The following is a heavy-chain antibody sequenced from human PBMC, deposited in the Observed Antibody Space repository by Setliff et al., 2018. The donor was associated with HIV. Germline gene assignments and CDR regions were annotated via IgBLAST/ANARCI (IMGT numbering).Heavy chain of an antibody. J-gene: IGHJ4*02. Sequence: GGSLRLSCTASGLIFGDHAVTWVRQAPGKGLEWVGFIRSKAYGGTTDYAASVKGRFTISRDDSKSIGYLQMNSLTSEDTAMYYCVRGVSPSIWGLGTLVTVSS. D-gene: IGHD3-10*01. CDR1: GLIFGDHA. CDR3: VRGVSPSI. CDR2: IRSKAYGGTT. V-gene: IGHV3-49*04.